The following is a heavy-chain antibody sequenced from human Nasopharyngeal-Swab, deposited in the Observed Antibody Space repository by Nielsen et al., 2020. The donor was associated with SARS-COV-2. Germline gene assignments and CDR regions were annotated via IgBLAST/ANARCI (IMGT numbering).Heavy chain of an antibody. V-gene: IGHV3-23*01. CDR2: ISASGGST. Sequence: GGSLRLSCAASGFTVSSNYMSWVRQAPGKGLEWVSAISASGGSTYYADSVKGRFTISRDNSKDTLYLQMNSLRAEDTAVYYCARGYYGSGSYPFDSWGQGTLVTVSS. CDR1: GFTVSSNY. CDR3: ARGYYGSGSYPFDS. D-gene: IGHD3-10*01. J-gene: IGHJ4*02.